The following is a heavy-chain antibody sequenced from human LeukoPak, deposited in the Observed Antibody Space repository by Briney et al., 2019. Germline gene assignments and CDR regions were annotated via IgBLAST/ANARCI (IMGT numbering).Heavy chain of an antibody. V-gene: IGHV4-59*08. CDR3: ARHWEYNSAWPGHWYFDI. D-gene: IGHD6-19*01. J-gene: IGHJ2*01. Sequence: SETLSLTCTVSGGSISSYYWNWIRQPPGKGLEWIGHVYYSGSTNYNPSLKSRVTISVDTSKNQFSLKLTSVTAADTAVYYCARHWEYNSAWPGHWYFDIWGRGTQVTVSS. CDR2: VYYSGST. CDR1: GGSISSYY.